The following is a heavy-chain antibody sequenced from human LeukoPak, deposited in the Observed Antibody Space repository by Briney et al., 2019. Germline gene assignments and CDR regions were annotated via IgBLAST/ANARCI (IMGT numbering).Heavy chain of an antibody. Sequence: ASVKVSCKASGYTFTGYYMHWVRQAPGQGLEWMGWINPNSGGTNYAQKFQGRVTMTRDTSISTAYMELSRLRSDDTAVYYCARAPYDFWSWYYFDYWGQGTLVTVSS. D-gene: IGHD3-3*01. CDR3: ARAPYDFWSWYYFDY. CDR2: INPNSGGT. J-gene: IGHJ4*02. V-gene: IGHV1-2*02. CDR1: GYTFTGYY.